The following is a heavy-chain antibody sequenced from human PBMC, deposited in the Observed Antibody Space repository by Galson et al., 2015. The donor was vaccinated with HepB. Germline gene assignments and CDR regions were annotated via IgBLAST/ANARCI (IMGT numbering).Heavy chain of an antibody. J-gene: IGHJ2*01. CDR1: GFSFNYFP. V-gene: IGHV3-30-3*01. CDR3: VRPRGAGAGDYQNWYFDL. D-gene: IGHD4-17*01. Sequence: SLRLSCAASGFSFNYFPMHWVRQAPGKGLEWVAVISYTGSYTGYADFGRGRFTISRDNSKNALYLPMNSLRVEDTAPYYCVRPRGAGAGDYQNWYFDLWGRGTLVTVSS. CDR2: ISYTGSYT.